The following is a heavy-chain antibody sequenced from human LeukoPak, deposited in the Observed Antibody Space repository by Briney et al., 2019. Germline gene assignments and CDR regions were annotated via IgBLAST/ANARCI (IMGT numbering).Heavy chain of an antibody. CDR2: ISGSGGST. D-gene: IGHD6-13*01. J-gene: IGHJ3*02. CDR3: AKSSGQLVLRDAFDI. V-gene: IGHV3-23*01. CDR1: GFTFSSYA. Sequence: GGSLRLSYAASGFTFSSYAMSWVGQAPGKGLEWVSAISGSGGSTYYADSVKGRFTISRDNSKITLYLQMNSLRAEDTAVYYCAKSSGQLVLRDAFDIWGQGTMVTVSS.